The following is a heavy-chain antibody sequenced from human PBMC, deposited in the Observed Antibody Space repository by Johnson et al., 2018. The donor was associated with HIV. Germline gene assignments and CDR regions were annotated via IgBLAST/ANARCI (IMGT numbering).Heavy chain of an antibody. Sequence: QVQLVESGGGLVQPGGSLRLSCAVSEFTFSSYAMHWVRQAPGKGLEWVAVISYDGSNKYYADSVKGRFTISRDNSKNTLYLQMNSLRAEDTAVYYCARSPRAAEGAFDIWGQGTMVTVSS. V-gene: IGHV3-30*04. CDR2: ISYDGSNK. CDR3: ARSPRAAEGAFDI. J-gene: IGHJ3*02. D-gene: IGHD6-13*01. CDR1: EFTFSSYA.